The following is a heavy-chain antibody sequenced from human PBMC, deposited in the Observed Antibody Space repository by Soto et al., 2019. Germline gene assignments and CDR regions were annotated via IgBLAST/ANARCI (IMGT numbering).Heavy chain of an antibody. V-gene: IGHV4-39*01. CDR2: IYYSGST. Sequence: QLQLQESGPGLVKPSETLSLTCTVSGGSISSSSYYWGWIRQPPGKGLEWIGSIYYSGSTYYNPSLKSRVAISVDTSKNQFSLKLSSVTAADTAVYYCARHGLAVADNIFLLGYWGQGTLVTVSS. CDR1: GGSISSSSYY. CDR3: ARHGLAVADNIFLLGY. D-gene: IGHD6-19*01. J-gene: IGHJ4*02.